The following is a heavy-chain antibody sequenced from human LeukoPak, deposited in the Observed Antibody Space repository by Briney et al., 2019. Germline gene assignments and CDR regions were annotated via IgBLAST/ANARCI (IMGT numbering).Heavy chain of an antibody. CDR2: IYYSGST. CDR1: GGSISSYY. CDR3: ARQYYYGSGSYYDI. D-gene: IGHD3-10*01. J-gene: IGHJ4*02. V-gene: IGHV4-59*01. Sequence: SETLSLTCTVSGGSISSYYWSWIRQPPGKGLEWIGYIYYSGSTNYNPSLKSRVTISVDTSKNQFSLKLSSVTAADTAVYYCARQYYYGSGSYYDIWGQGTLVTVSS.